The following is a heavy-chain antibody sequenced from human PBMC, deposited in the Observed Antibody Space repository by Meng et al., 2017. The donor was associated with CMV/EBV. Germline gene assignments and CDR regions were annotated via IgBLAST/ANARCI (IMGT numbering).Heavy chain of an antibody. J-gene: IGHJ4*02. V-gene: IGHV1-69*12. D-gene: IGHD1-26*01. CDR2: IIPVFETA. Sequence: QAQEVESGAEVEKHGSSVKFSCKTFGGTFSTFAISWVRQDPGEGLEWMGGIIPVFETANYAERFQDRVTITADDSTTTAYMELSSLRADDTALYFCARGGDSWYSDYWGQGTLVTVSS. CDR3: ARGGDSWYSDY. CDR1: GGTFSTFA.